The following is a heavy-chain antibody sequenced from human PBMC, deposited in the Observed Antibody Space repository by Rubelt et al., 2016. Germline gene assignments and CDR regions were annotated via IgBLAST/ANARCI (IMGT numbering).Heavy chain of an antibody. CDR2: ISGSGGST. CDR3: AKAPRIGGSYQIDAFDI. CDR1: GFTFFNYA. V-gene: IGHV3-23*01. Sequence: EVQLLESGGGLVQPGGSLRLSCAASGFTFFNYAMNWVRQAPGKGLEWVSAISGSGGSTYYADSVKGRFTISRDNSKNTLYLQMNSLRAEDTAIYYCAKAPRIGGSYQIDAFDIWGQGTMVTVSS. J-gene: IGHJ3*02. D-gene: IGHD1-26*01.